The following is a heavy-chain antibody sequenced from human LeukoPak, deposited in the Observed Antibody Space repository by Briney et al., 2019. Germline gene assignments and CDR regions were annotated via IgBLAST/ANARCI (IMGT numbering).Heavy chain of an antibody. CDR3: ARAPGIAAAGTHFDF. CDR2: IYYSGSA. V-gene: IGHV4-59*01. D-gene: IGHD6-13*01. J-gene: IGHJ4*02. Sequence: SETLSLTCTVSGGSLSIYYWSWIRQPPGRGLEWIGYIYYSGSAKYNPSLKSRVTISVDTSNNQFSLKLSSVTAGDTAVYYCARAPGIAAAGTHFDFWGQGTLVTVSS. CDR1: GGSLSIYY.